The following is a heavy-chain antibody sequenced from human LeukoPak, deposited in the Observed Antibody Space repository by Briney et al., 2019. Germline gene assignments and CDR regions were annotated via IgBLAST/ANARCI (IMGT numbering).Heavy chain of an antibody. Sequence: ASVKVSCKASGYAFTNYGISWVRQAPGQGLEWMGWISAYNGNTNYAQKLQGRVTMTTDTSTSTAYMELRSLRSDDTAVYYCARSLDYYDSSGYTFDYWGQGTLVTVSS. D-gene: IGHD3-22*01. CDR1: GYAFTNYG. CDR2: ISAYNGNT. V-gene: IGHV1-18*01. J-gene: IGHJ4*02. CDR3: ARSLDYYDSSGYTFDY.